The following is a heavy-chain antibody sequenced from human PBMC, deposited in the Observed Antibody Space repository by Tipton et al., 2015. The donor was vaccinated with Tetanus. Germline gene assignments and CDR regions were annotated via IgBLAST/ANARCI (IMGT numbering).Heavy chain of an antibody. J-gene: IGHJ4*02. CDR2: IFYSGST. CDR3: ARGRNWGTDY. D-gene: IGHD7-27*01. Sequence: TLSLTCTVSGGSLNSDNYYWSWIRQYPGKGLEWIGYIFYSGSTDYNPSLKSRVSISVDTSKNQFSLNLNSVTAADMAVYYCARGRNWGTDYWGQGILVTVSS. V-gene: IGHV4-30-4*08. CDR1: GGSLNSDNYY.